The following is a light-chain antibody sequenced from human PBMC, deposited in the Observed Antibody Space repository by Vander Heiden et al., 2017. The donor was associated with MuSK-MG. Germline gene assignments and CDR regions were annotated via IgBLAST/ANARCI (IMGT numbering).Light chain of an antibody. CDR1: SIDAAANYY. CDR2: PVS. V-gene: IGLV2-8*01. CDR3: SSSKV. J-gene: IGLJ2*01. Sequence: QSALTQPPSAPGSPGQPLTISCTGTSIDAAANYYVTWYQHPPGNAPNPIISPVSKRPSGVPDRFSGSKSDNTASLTVSGLQPDDEADYYCSSSKVFGGGTKLTVL.